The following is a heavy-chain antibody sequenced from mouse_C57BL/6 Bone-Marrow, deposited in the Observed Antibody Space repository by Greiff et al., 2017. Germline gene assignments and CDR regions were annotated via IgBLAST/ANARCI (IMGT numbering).Heavy chain of an antibody. J-gene: IGHJ4*01. CDR1: GFNIKDDY. CDR2: IDPENGDT. CDR3: TTAITAVSRGYAMDY. D-gene: IGHD1-1*01. Sequence: EVQLVESGAELVRPGASVKLSCTASGFNIKDDYMHWVKQRPEQGLEWIGWIDPENGDTEYASKFQGKATITADTYSNTAYLQLSSLTSEDTAVYYCTTAITAVSRGYAMDYWGQGTSVTVSS. V-gene: IGHV14-4*01.